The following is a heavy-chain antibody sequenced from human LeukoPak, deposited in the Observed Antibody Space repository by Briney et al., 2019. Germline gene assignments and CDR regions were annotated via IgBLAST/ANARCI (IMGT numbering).Heavy chain of an antibody. CDR2: INSNSKTI. CDR1: GFTFSSYW. V-gene: IGHV3-48*01. J-gene: IGHJ4*02. D-gene: IGHD3-3*02. CDR3: ARDYPRSFSSDY. Sequence: GGSLRLSCAASGFTFSSYWMSWVRQAPGKGLEWDSHINSNSKTIYYTDSVKGRFTISRDNAKNSLFLQMNSLRAEDTAVYYCARDYPRSFSSDYWGQGTLVTVSS.